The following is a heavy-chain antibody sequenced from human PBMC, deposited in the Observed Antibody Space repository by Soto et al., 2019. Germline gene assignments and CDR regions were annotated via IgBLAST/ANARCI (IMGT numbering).Heavy chain of an antibody. J-gene: IGHJ3*02. CDR3: ARVYGYDFWSGYSPKDAFDI. CDR1: GFTFSSYW. CDR2: IKQDGSEK. Sequence: HPGGSLRLSCAASGFTFSSYWMSWVRQAPGKGLEWVANIKQDGSEKYYVDSVKGRFTISRDNAKNSLYLQMNSLRAEDTAVYYCARVYGYDFWSGYSPKDAFDIWGQGTMVTVSS. D-gene: IGHD3-3*01. V-gene: IGHV3-7*03.